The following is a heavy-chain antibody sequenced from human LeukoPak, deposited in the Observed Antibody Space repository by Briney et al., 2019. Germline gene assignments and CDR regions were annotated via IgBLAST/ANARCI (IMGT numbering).Heavy chain of an antibody. Sequence: SETLSLTCTVSGGSISSYYWSWIRQPPGKGLEWIGEINHSGSTNYNPSLKSRVTISVDTSKNQFSLKLSSVTAADTAVYYCARDRYNSDSSGYYMWYFDYWGQGTLVTVSS. V-gene: IGHV4-34*01. CDR2: INHSGST. CDR1: GGSISSYY. D-gene: IGHD3-22*01. CDR3: ARDRYNSDSSGYYMWYFDY. J-gene: IGHJ4*02.